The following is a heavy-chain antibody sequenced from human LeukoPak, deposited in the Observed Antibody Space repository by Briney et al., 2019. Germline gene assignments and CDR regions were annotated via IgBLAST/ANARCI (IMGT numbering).Heavy chain of an antibody. D-gene: IGHD1-26*01. CDR1: GYTFTSYG. CDR2: ISAYNGNT. CDR3: ARLASGNYYNWFDP. J-gene: IGHJ5*02. V-gene: IGHV1-18*01. Sequence: ASVKVSCKASGYTFTSYGISWVRQAPGQGLEWMGWISAYNGNTNYAQKLQGRVTMTTDTSTSTAYMELRSLRSDDTAVYYCARLASGNYYNWFDPWGQGTLVTVSS.